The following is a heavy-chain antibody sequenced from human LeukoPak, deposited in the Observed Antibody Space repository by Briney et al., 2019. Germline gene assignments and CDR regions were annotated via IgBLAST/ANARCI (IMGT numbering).Heavy chain of an antibody. CDR2: FNPNSGGT. Sequence: GESLKISCKASGYTFTGYSIHWVRQAPGQGLEWMGWFNPNSGGTNYAQKFQDRVTMTRDTSINTAYMGLSRLRFDDTAVYYCARGGGTISGVVDYWGQGTLVTVSS. V-gene: IGHV1-2*02. J-gene: IGHJ4*02. D-gene: IGHD3-3*01. CDR1: GYTFTGYS. CDR3: ARGGGTISGVVDY.